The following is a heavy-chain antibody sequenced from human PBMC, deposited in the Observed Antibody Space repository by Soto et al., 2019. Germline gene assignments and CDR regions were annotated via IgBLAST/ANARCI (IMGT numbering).Heavy chain of an antibody. Sequence: ASVKGSCKASGYTFTSYYMHWVRQAPGQGLEWMGIINPSGGSTSYAQKFQGRVTMTRDTSTSTVYMELSSLRSEDTAVYYCAREVLYYDSSGTNWFDPWGQGTLVTVSS. CDR1: GYTFTSYY. V-gene: IGHV1-46*01. CDR3: AREVLYYDSSGTNWFDP. J-gene: IGHJ5*02. CDR2: INPSGGST. D-gene: IGHD3-22*01.